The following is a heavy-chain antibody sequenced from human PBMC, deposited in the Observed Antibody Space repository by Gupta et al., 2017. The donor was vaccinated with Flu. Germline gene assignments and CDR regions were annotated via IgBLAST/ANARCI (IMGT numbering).Heavy chain of an antibody. V-gene: IGHV3-33*08. CDR1: GFTSSGYA. CDR2: IGYDGSKD. CDR3: VRDFCSSTSCFSYHFDD. J-gene: IGHJ4*02. D-gene: IGHD2-2*01. Sequence: QVQLVESGGGVFQPGGPLRLSCAASGFTSSGYAMHWVRQAPCKVLQWVGIIGYDGSKDYYADSVKGRCTSSRDNSKNTLYLQMSSLRAEGAAVYYCVRDFCSSTSCFSYHFDDWGQGTLVTVSS.